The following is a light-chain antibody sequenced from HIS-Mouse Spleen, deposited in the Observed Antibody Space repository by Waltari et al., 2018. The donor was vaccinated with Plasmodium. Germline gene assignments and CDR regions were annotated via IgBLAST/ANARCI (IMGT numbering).Light chain of an antibody. CDR3: NTRDSSGNHLV. CDR1: SLRSYY. J-gene: IGLJ2*01. Sequence: SSELTQDPAVSVALGQTVRITCQGDSLRSYYASWYQQKPGQAPVLVIYGKNNRPSGVPVRFSGCSSGNTASVTITGAQAEDEADYYCNTRDSSGNHLVFGGGTKLTVL. V-gene: IGLV3-19*01. CDR2: GKN.